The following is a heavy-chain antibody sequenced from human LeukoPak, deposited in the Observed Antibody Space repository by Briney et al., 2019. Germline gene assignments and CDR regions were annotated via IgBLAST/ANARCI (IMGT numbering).Heavy chain of an antibody. CDR1: GFIFSSYW. CDR3: ARVSPRNADIVVVVAATRRGHMARLTLFDY. V-gene: IGHV3-7*03. J-gene: IGHJ4*02. D-gene: IGHD2-15*01. CDR2: IKKDGSET. Sequence: EGSLRLSCAASGFIFSSYWVTWVRQAPGKGLEWVANIKKDGSETYYVDSVKGRFTISRDNAKNSLYPQMNSLRAEDTAVYYCARVSPRNADIVVVVAATRRGHMARLTLFDYWGQGTLVTVSS.